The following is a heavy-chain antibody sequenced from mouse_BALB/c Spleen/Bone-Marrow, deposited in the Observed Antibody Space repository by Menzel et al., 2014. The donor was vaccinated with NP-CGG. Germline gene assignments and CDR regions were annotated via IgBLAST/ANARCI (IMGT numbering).Heavy chain of an antibody. J-gene: IGHJ4*01. CDR1: GFNIKDTY. CDR3: ARYRYYGSSGWDY. Sequence: VHLQQPGAELVKPGASVKLSCTASGFNIKDTYIHWVKQRPEQGLEWIGRIDPANGNTKYDPKFQGKATITADTSSNTAYLPLSSLTSEDTAVYYCARYRYYGSSGWDYWGQGTSVTVSS. V-gene: IGHV14-3*02. D-gene: IGHD1-1*01. CDR2: IDPANGNT.